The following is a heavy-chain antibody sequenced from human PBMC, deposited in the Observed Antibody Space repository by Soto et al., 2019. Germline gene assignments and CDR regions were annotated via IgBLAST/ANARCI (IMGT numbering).Heavy chain of an antibody. Sequence: QVQLVESGGGVVQPGRSLRLSCAASGFTFSSYGMHWVRQAPGKGLEWVAVIWYDGSNKYYADSVKGRFTISRDNSKNTLYLQMNSLRAEDTAVYYCARDLGGSYLDYWGQGTLVTFSS. CDR1: GFTFSSYG. J-gene: IGHJ4*02. CDR2: IWYDGSNK. D-gene: IGHD1-26*01. CDR3: ARDLGGSYLDY. V-gene: IGHV3-33*01.